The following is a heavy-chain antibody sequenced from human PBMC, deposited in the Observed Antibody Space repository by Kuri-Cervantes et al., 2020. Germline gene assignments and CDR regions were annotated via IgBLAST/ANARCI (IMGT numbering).Heavy chain of an antibody. D-gene: IGHD2-15*01. CDR1: GESFSAYY. J-gene: IGHJ4*02. V-gene: IGHV4-34*01. CDR2: INHSGST. Sequence: GSLRLSCAVYGESFSAYYWSWIRQAPGKGLEWIGEINHSGSTNYNPSLKSRVTISVDTSKNQFSVKMTSVTAADTAVYYCARGIVGLLPVRFDYWGQGTLVTVSS. CDR3: ARGIVGLLPVRFDY.